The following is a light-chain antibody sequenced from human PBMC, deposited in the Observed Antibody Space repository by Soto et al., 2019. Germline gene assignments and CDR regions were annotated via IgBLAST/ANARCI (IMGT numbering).Light chain of an antibody. V-gene: IGKV3-20*01. CDR1: QTVINNF. Sequence: EIVLTQSPGTLSLSAGERATHSCRASQTVINNFLARYQHKPGQAPRLLISGASSRATAIPDRFSGSGSGTDFTLTFNSLEPEDFAVYYCQQNGGSPPWTFGQGTKVDI. CDR3: QQNGGSPPWT. J-gene: IGKJ1*01. CDR2: GAS.